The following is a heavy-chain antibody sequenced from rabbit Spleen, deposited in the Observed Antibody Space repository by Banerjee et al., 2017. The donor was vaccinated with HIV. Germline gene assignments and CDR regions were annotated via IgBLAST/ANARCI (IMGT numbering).Heavy chain of an antibody. V-gene: IGHV1S45*01. J-gene: IGHJ3*01. CDR1: GFSFSAGYY. CDR3: ARCYAGYGDFFYAAM. Sequence: QQQLEESGGGLVKPGGTLTLTCTASGFSFSAGYYMCWVRQAPGKGLEWIGCLHGGSNKNIYSASWAKDRVSISKTPPTTRTLQMTSLTAADTSPYFCARCYAGYGDFFYAAMGGQGPLFTVS. D-gene: IGHD7-1*01. CDR2: LHGGSNKNI.